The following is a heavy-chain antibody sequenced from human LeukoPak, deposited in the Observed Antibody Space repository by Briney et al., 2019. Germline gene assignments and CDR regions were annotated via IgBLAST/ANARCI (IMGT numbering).Heavy chain of an antibody. J-gene: IGHJ6*02. V-gene: IGHV1-69*13. Sequence: SVKVSCKASGGTFISYAISWVRQAPGQGLEWMGGIIPIFGTANYAQKFQGKVTITADESTSTAYMELSSLRSEDTAVYYCARDILTGYNHRGYYYGMDVWGQGTTVTVSS. D-gene: IGHD3-9*01. CDR1: GGTFISYA. CDR2: IIPIFGTA. CDR3: ARDILTGYNHRGYYYGMDV.